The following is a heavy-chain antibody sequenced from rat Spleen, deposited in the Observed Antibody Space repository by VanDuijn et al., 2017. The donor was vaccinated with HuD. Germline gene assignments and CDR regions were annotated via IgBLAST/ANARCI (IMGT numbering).Heavy chain of an antibody. CDR1: GFSLTSYH. CDR3: ARDLGHY. CDR2: MWSSGTT. Sequence: QVQLMESGPGLVQPSETLSLTCTVSGFSLTSYHVHWVRQPPGKGLEGMGVMWSSGTTDYNSARKSRLSISRDTSKNQVFLKMNSLQSEDTTTYYCARDLGHYWGQGVMVTVSS. V-gene: IGHV2-45*01. J-gene: IGHJ2*01.